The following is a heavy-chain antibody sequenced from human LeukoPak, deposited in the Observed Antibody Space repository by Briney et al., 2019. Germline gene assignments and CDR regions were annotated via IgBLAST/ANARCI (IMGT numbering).Heavy chain of an antibody. CDR3: ARAQYSSSWYDY. CDR1: GGSFSGYY. Sequence: PSETLSLTCAVYGGSFSGYYWSWIRQPPGKGLEWIGEINHSGSTNYNPSLKSRVTISVDTSKNQFSLKLSSVTAADTAVYCCARAQYSSSWYDYWGQGTLVTVSS. CDR2: INHSGST. D-gene: IGHD6-13*01. J-gene: IGHJ4*02. V-gene: IGHV4-34*01.